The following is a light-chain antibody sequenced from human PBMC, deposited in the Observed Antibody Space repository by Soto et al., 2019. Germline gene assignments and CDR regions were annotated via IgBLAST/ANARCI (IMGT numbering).Light chain of an antibody. CDR2: GNS. CDR3: HSYDSSLSVV. CDR1: SSNIGAGYD. J-gene: IGLJ2*01. Sequence: QSVLTQPPSVSGAPGQRVTISCTGSSSNIGAGYDVHWYQQLPGTAPKLLIYGNSNRPSGVPDRFSSSKSGTSASLAITGLQAEDEADYYCHSYDSSLSVVFGGGTKLTVL. V-gene: IGLV1-40*01.